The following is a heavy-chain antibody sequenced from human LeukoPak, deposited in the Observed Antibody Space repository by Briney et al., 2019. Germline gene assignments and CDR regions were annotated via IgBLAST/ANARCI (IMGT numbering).Heavy chain of an antibody. V-gene: IGHV1-2*02. CDR2: INPNSGGT. D-gene: IGHD1-14*01. Sequence: ASVKVSCKASGYTFTGYYMHWVRQAPGQGLEWMGWINPNSGGTNYAQQFQGRVTMSRDTSISTTYMELNRLRSDDTAVYYCARNWNQGRYYYYYMDVWGKGTTVTVSS. J-gene: IGHJ6*03. CDR1: GYTFTGYY. CDR3: ARNWNQGRYYYYYMDV.